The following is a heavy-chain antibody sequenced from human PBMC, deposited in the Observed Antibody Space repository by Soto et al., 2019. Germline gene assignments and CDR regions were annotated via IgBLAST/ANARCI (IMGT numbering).Heavy chain of an antibody. J-gene: IGHJ6*03. CDR2: ISGSGGST. D-gene: IGHD3-3*01. V-gene: IGHV3-23*01. Sequence: GGSLRLSCAASGFTFSSYAMSWVRQAPGKGLEWVSAISGSGGSTYYADSVKGRFTISRDNSKNTLYLQMNSLRAEDTAVYYCAKDRRILEWLLSADMDVWGKGTTVTVSS. CDR3: AKDRRILEWLLSADMDV. CDR1: GFTFSSYA.